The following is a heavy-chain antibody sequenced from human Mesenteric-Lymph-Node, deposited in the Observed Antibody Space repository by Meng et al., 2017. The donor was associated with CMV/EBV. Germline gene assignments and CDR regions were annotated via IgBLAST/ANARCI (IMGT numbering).Heavy chain of an antibody. V-gene: IGHV3-9*01. CDR1: GFTFDDYA. CDR2: ISWNSGSI. CDR3: VRDTPGDGMDV. D-gene: IGHD2-2*01. J-gene: IGHJ6*02. Sequence: SLKISCAASGFTFDDYAMHWVRQAPGKGLEWVSGISWNSGSIAYADSVKGRFTMSRDNAKSTVYLQMNSLRVEDTAVYYCVRDTPGDGMDVWGQGTTVTVSS.